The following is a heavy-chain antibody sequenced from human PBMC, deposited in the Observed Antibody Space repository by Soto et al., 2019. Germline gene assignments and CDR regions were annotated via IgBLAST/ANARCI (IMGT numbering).Heavy chain of an antibody. Sequence: QVQLVQSGAEVKKPGSSVKVSCKASGGTFSSYAISWVRQAPGQGLEWMGGIIPIFGTANYAQKFQGRVTITADESTSTAYMELSSLRSEDTAVYYCARDRVVVVPAASQDYYYYGMDVWGQGTTVTVSS. CDR1: GGTFSSYA. J-gene: IGHJ6*02. CDR3: ARDRVVVVPAASQDYYYYGMDV. D-gene: IGHD2-2*01. CDR2: IIPIFGTA. V-gene: IGHV1-69*01.